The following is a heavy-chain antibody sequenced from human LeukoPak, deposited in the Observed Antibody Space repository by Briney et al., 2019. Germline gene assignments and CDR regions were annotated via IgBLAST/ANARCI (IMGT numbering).Heavy chain of an antibody. Sequence: GESLKISCKDIGSSFTNTWIGWVRQLPGKGLEWMGVIHPGDSRVRINPSFLGHVTFSVDNSIETVYLEWSRLQASDTAIYYCGSCSADNAPYYYHHMEVWGKGTTVTVSS. J-gene: IGHJ6*03. CDR3: GSCSADNAPYYYHHMEV. CDR1: GSSFTNTW. CDR2: IHPGDSRV. V-gene: IGHV5-51*01. D-gene: IGHD1-1*01.